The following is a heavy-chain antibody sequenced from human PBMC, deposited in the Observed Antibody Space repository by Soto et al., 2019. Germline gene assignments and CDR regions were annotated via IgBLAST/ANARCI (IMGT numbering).Heavy chain of an antibody. Sequence: QVQLVESGGGVVQPGRSLRLSCAASGFIFNRYGMHWVRQVPGKGLEWVADIWYDGSNKNYADSVKGRFTISRDNSKNTLSLQMNSLRADDTAVYYCARGPGRPPLRNYGMDVWGQGTTVTVSS. CDR3: ARGPGRPPLRNYGMDV. CDR2: IWYDGSNK. CDR1: GFIFNRYG. V-gene: IGHV3-33*01. J-gene: IGHJ6*02.